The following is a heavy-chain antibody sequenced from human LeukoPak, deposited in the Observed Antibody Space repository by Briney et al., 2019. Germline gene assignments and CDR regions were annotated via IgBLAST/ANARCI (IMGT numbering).Heavy chain of an antibody. CDR3: ARHGNWEAFDY. J-gene: IGHJ4*02. CDR1: GASISSSDYY. D-gene: IGHD1-1*01. Sequence: SETLSLTCVLSGASISSSDYYWAWIRQPPGKGLEWIGTVYYSGSTYYNPSLKSRLTISVDTSNNSISLKVTSLTAADTAVYYCARHGNWEAFDYWGQGSLVTVSS. CDR2: VYYSGST. V-gene: IGHV4-39*01.